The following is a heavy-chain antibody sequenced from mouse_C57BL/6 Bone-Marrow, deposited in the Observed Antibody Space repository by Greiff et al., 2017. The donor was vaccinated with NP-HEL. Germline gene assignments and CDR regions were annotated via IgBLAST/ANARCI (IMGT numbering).Heavy chain of an antibody. CDR1: GYTFTSYG. CDR3: ARWGYYGSSYWFAY. V-gene: IGHV1-81*01. CDR2: IFTRSGNT. J-gene: IGHJ3*01. D-gene: IGHD1-1*01. Sequence: QVQLKQSGAELARPGASVKLSCKASGYTFTSYGISWVKQRTGQGLEWIGEIFTRSGNTYYNEKFKGKATLTADKSYSTAYMQLRSLTSEDSAVYFCARWGYYGSSYWFAYWGQGTLVTVSA.